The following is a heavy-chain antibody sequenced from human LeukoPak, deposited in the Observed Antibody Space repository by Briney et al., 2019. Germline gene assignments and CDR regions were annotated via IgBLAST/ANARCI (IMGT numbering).Heavy chain of an antibody. Sequence: ASVKVSCKASGYTFTGYYIHWVRQAPGQGLEWMGWINPNSGGANSAQKFQGRVTMTRDTSISTAYMQLSSLRSDDTAVYYCARGGIAAAATGYWGKGTLVTVSS. CDR1: GYTFTGYY. CDR2: INPNSGGA. V-gene: IGHV1-2*02. CDR3: ARGGIAAAATGY. D-gene: IGHD6-13*01. J-gene: IGHJ4*02.